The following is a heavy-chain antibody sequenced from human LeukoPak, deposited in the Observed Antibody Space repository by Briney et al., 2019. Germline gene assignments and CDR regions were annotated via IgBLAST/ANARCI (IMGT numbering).Heavy chain of an antibody. J-gene: IGHJ4*02. CDR1: GYTFSSNG. CDR3: AKVSVCYGCYLDY. Sequence: GGPLSPPFAAPGYTFSSNGLTWVRQAPGKGLGWVSTINGAGDNTDDSETVEGRFTISRDNSKNTLYLQMHRLRAEDTAIYYCAKVSVCYGCYLDYWGQGTLVTVS. D-gene: IGHD3-16*01. V-gene: IGHV3-23*01. CDR2: INGAGDNT.